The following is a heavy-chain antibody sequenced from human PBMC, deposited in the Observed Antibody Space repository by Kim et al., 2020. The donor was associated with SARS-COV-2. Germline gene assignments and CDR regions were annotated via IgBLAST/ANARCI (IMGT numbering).Heavy chain of an antibody. CDR2: ISNDETYK. CDR3: ARAREKSFDY. CDR1: GFSFSSRG. Sequence: GRSLRLSCAASGFSFSSRGIHWVRQAPGKGLEWVAVISNDETYKNYADSVKGRFTISRDNSKNTVDLQMNSLRVEDTAVYYCARAREKSFDYWGQGTLVTVSS. J-gene: IGHJ4*02. V-gene: IGHV3-30*03.